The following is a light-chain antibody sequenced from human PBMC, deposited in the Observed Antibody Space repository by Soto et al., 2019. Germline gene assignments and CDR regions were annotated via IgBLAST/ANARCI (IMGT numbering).Light chain of an antibody. CDR1: QSVSSSS. CDR2: GAS. J-gene: IGKJ3*01. CDR3: QQACSSPIT. Sequence: ELVLTQSPGTLSLSPGERATLSCRASQSVSSSSLDWYQQKPGQAPRLLIYGASSRATGIPDRFSGSGSGTDFTLSINRLEPEDFAVYYCQQACSSPITFGPGTKVDIK. V-gene: IGKV3-20*01.